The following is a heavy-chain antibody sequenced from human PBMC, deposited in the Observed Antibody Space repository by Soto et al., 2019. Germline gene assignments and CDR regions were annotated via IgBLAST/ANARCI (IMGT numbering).Heavy chain of an antibody. D-gene: IGHD6-19*01. CDR2: IYYNGRT. J-gene: IGHJ4*02. CDR1: GGSISSSSYY. V-gene: IGHV4-39*01. CDR3: ARQEGYMSGCQGY. Sequence: QLQLQESGPGLVKPSEPLSLTCNVSGGSISSSSYYWGWIRQPPGEGLEWIGSIYYNGRTNYNPSCQSRVTISQDTSKSQFSLNMSSVTAADTAVYYCARQEGYMSGCQGYWGQGTLVTVSS.